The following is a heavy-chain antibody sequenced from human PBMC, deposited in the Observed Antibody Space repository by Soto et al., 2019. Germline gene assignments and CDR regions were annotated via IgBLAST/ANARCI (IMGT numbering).Heavy chain of an antibody. CDR3: ARSIVVVTALDY. D-gene: IGHD2-21*02. Sequence: QVQLVQSGAEEKKPGASVKVSCKASGYTFTSYAMHWVRQAPGQRLEWMGWINAGNGNTKYSQKFQGRVTITRDTSASTAYMELRSLRSEDTAVYSCARSIVVVTALDYWGQGPLVTVSS. V-gene: IGHV1-3*05. CDR2: INAGNGNT. J-gene: IGHJ4*02. CDR1: GYTFTSYA.